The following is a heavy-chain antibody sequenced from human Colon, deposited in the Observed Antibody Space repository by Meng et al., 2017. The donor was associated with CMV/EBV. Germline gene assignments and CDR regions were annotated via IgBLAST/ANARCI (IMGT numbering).Heavy chain of an antibody. CDR2: IKEDGSEK. CDR1: GFIFRRYW. V-gene: IGHV3-7*01. CDR3: ARNLMGDNWNYDDGFDI. D-gene: IGHD1-7*01. J-gene: IGHJ3*02. Sequence: GESLKISCAASGFIFRRYWMTWVRQAPGRGLEWVANIKEDGSEKYYVDSVKGRFIISRDNGKNSLYLQMNRLRAEDTAVYYCARNLMGDNWNYDDGFDIWGQGTMVTVSS.